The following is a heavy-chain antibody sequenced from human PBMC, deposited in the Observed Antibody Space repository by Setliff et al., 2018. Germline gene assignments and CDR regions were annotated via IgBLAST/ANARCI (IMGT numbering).Heavy chain of an antibody. CDR2: IYTSGTT. V-gene: IGHV4-4*08. Sequence: KTSETLSLTCSVSGASISSYYWSWIRQPPGKGLEWIGYIYTSGTTKYNPSLKSRVTISVDTSKNQFSLKLSSVTAADTAVYYCASSPNYDYVWGSYRLDYWGQGTLVTVSS. D-gene: IGHD3-16*02. J-gene: IGHJ4*02. CDR1: GASISSYY. CDR3: ASSPNYDYVWGSYRLDY.